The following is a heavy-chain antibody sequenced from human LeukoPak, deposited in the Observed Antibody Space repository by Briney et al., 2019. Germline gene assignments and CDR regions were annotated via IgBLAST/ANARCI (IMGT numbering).Heavy chain of an antibody. D-gene: IGHD1-26*01. CDR2: ISSSTSYI. CDR1: GFTFSSYS. CDR3: AKVLSGSQDY. Sequence: GGSLRLSCAASGFTFSSYSMNWVRQAPGKGLEWVSSISSSTSYIYYADSVKGRFTISRDNAKNSLYLQMNSLRAEDTAVYYCAKVLSGSQDYWGQGTLVTVFS. V-gene: IGHV3-21*04. J-gene: IGHJ4*02.